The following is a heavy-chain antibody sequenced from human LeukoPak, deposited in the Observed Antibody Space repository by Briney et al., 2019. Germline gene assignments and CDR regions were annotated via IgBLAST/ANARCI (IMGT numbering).Heavy chain of an antibody. CDR3: AREGACGGDCYIFDY. CDR1: GYTFTSYG. D-gene: IGHD2-21*02. J-gene: IGHJ4*02. CDR2: ISAYNGNT. V-gene: IGHV1-18*01. Sequence: ASVKVSCKASGYTFTSYGISWVRQAPGQGLEWMGWISAYNGNTNYAQKLQGRVTMTTDTSTSTAYMELRSLRSDDTAVYYCAREGACGGDCYIFDYWGQGTLVTVSS.